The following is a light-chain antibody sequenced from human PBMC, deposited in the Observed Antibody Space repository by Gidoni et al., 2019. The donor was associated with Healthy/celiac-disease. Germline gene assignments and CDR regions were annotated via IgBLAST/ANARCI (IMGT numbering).Light chain of an antibody. CDR2: SNN. CDR1: SSNIGSNT. J-gene: IGLJ3*02. Sequence: QSVLTQPPSASGTPGQRVTIPCSGSSSNIGSNTVNWYQQLPGTAPKLLIYSNNQRPSGVPDRCSGSKSGTSASLAISGLQSEDEADYYWAAWDDSLNGWVFGGGTKLTVL. CDR3: AAWDDSLNGWV. V-gene: IGLV1-44*01.